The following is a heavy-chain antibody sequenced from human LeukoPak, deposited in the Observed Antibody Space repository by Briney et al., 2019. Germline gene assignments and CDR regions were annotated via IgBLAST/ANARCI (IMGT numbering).Heavy chain of an antibody. CDR2: IYDSGKI. CDR3: ARHQGGNYYGMDV. CDR1: GGSISGYY. V-gene: IGHV4-59*08. J-gene: IGHJ6*02. Sequence: SETLSLTCTVSGGSISGYYWSWIRQPPGKGLEWIGYIYDSGKISYKPSLKSRVTISVDTSKNQFSLKLSSVTAADTAVYYCARHQGGNYYGMDVWGQGTTVTVSS.